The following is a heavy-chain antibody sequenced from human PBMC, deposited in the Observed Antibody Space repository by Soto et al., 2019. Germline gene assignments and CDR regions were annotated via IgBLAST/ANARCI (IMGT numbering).Heavy chain of an antibody. CDR1: GYTFTSYA. CDR2: INAGNGNT. V-gene: IGHV1-3*01. Sequence: QVQLVQSGAEVKKPGASVKVSCKASGYTFTSYAMHWVRQAPGQRLEWMGWINAGNGNTKYSQKFQGRVTITRDTSASTAYMELSSLRSEDTAGYYCARSIVVVTSFDYWGQGTLVTVSS. J-gene: IGHJ4*02. CDR3: ARSIVVVTSFDY. D-gene: IGHD3-22*01.